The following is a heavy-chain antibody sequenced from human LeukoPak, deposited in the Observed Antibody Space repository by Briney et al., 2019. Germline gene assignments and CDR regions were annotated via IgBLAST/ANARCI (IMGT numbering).Heavy chain of an antibody. CDR3: AKDRHAPGRYCSSTTCFPFDP. J-gene: IGHJ5*02. V-gene: IGHV3-23*01. Sequence: GGSLRLSCVVSGFTFSSYAMSWVRQAPGKGLEWVSGISGSGGSTYYADSVKGRFTISRDNSKNTLYLQMNSLRAEDAAVYYCAKDRHAPGRYCSSTTCFPFDPWGQGTLVTVSS. CDR2: ISGSGGST. D-gene: IGHD2-2*01. CDR1: GFTFSSYA.